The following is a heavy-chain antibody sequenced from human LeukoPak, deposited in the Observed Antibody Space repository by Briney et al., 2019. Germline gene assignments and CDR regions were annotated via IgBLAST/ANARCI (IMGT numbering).Heavy chain of an antibody. V-gene: IGHV3-53*01. CDR3: ARVRGYCSGDTCYRDAFGI. CDR2: IYSGGST. CDR1: GFTVSSNY. D-gene: IGHD2-15*01. J-gene: IGHJ3*02. Sequence: GGSLRLSCAASGFTVSSNYMSWVRQAPGKGLEWVSVIYSGGSTYYADSVKGRFTISRDNSKNTLYLQMNSLRAEDTAVYYCARVRGYCSGDTCYRDAFGIWGQGTMVTVSS.